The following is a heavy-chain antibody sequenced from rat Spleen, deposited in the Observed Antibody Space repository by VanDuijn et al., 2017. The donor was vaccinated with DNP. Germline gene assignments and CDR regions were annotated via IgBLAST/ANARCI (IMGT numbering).Heavy chain of an antibody. CDR1: GYSITSNY. J-gene: IGHJ2*01. Sequence: EVQLQESGPGLVKPSQSLSLTCSVTGYSITSNYWGWVRKFPGNKLEYIGHISFSGGTNYNPSLKSRISITRDTSKNQFFLQLNSVTTEDTATYYCARWTYYFDYWGQGVMVTVSS. V-gene: IGHV3-1*01. CDR3: ARWTYYFDY. CDR2: ISFSGGT.